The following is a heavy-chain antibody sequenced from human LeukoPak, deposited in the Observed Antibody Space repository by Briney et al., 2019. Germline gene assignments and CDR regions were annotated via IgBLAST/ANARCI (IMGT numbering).Heavy chain of an antibody. CDR2: IYYSGST. Sequence: PSETLSLTCTVSGGSISSSSYYWGWIRQPPGKGLEWIGSIYYSGSTYYNPSLKSRVTISVDTSKNQFSLKLSSVTAADTAVYYCARVGGAVAGPDHWGQGTLVTVSS. CDR1: GGSISSSSYY. D-gene: IGHD6-19*01. CDR3: ARVGGAVAGPDH. J-gene: IGHJ5*02. V-gene: IGHV4-39*07.